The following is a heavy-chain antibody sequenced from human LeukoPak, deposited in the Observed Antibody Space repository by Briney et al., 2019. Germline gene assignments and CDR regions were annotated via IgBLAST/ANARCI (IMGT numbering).Heavy chain of an antibody. Sequence: GGSLRLSCVASGFTFSSYWMSWVRQAPGKGLEWVANIKQDGSEKYYVDSVKGRFTISRDNAKNSLYLQMNSLRAEDTAVYYCARENFGKIDYWGQGTLVTVSS. D-gene: IGHD3-10*01. J-gene: IGHJ4*02. CDR2: IKQDGSEK. V-gene: IGHV3-7*03. CDR3: ARENFGKIDY. CDR1: GFTFSSYW.